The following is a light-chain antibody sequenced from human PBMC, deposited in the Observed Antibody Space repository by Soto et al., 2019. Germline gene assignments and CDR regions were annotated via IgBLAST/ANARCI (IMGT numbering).Light chain of an antibody. CDR2: DAS. Sequence: DIQMTQSPSSLSASVGDRVTITCRASQTLFTYLNWYQHKPGKAPKLLVYDASTLQSGVPSRFSASGSGTDFTLTISNLQPEDFATYYCQQNYITPPFTLGGGTKVE. J-gene: IGKJ4*01. V-gene: IGKV1-39*01. CDR1: QTLFTY. CDR3: QQNYITPPFT.